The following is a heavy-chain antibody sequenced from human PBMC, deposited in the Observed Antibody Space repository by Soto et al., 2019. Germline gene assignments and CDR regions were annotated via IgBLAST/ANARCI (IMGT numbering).Heavy chain of an antibody. D-gene: IGHD6-19*01. Sequence: GALGLSCSVSAFSFTSDEMNWVRQAPGKGLEWVAYISTSGNTIYYADSVKGRFTISRDNAKNSLYLQMNSLRVEDTAVYYCVRDRYSSGWFGDFWGQGTPVTVSS. CDR1: AFSFTSDE. CDR3: VRDRYSSGWFGDF. J-gene: IGHJ4*02. CDR2: ISTSGNTI. V-gene: IGHV3-48*03.